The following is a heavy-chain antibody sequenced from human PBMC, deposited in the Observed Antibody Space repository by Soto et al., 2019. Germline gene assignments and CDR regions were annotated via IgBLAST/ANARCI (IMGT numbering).Heavy chain of an antibody. V-gene: IGHV4-59*12. CDR1: GASISTYY. CDR2: TQYIGST. Sequence: SETLSLTCSVSGASISTYYWSWIRQPPGKGLEWIGYTQYIGSTKYNPSLKSRVTISVDTSKNQFSLKLSSVTAADTAVYYCARELERIDYWGQGTLVTVSS. J-gene: IGHJ4*02. CDR3: ARELERIDY. D-gene: IGHD1-1*01.